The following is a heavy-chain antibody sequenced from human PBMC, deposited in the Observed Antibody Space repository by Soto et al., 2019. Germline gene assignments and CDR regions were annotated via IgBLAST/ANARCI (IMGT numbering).Heavy chain of an antibody. Sequence: GGSLRLSCAASGFTFSSYGMHWVRQAPGKGLEWVAVISYDGSNKYYADSVKGRFTISRDNSKNTLYLQMNSLRAEDTAVYYCAKDSGSYLGPGLFDYWGQGTLVTVS. V-gene: IGHV3-30*18. J-gene: IGHJ4*02. D-gene: IGHD1-26*01. CDR2: ISYDGSNK. CDR3: AKDSGSYLGPGLFDY. CDR1: GFTFSSYG.